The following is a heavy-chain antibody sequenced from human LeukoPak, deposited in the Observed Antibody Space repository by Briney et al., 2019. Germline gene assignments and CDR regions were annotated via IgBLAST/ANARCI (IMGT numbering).Heavy chain of an antibody. CDR1: GGSISSYY. Sequence: PSETLSLTCTVSGGSISSYYWSWIRQPPGKGLEWIGYIYYSGSTNYNSSLKSRVTISVDTSKNQFSLKLSSVTAADTAVYYCASTSKSEWEPVSQFDYWGQGTLVTVSS. V-gene: IGHV4-59*01. D-gene: IGHD1-26*01. CDR3: ASTSKSEWEPVSQFDY. J-gene: IGHJ4*02. CDR2: IYYSGST.